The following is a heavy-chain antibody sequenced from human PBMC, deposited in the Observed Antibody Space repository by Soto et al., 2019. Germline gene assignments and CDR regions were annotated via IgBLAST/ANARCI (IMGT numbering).Heavy chain of an antibody. CDR2: ITATGGTT. J-gene: IGHJ4*02. Sequence: GGSLRLSCAASGFTFTTYSMSWVRQAPGKGLEWVAHITATGGTTYYADSVKGRFTISRDNAKKSLYLQMNSLRAEDTAVYYCTLYDALFFDFWSQGALVTVSS. D-gene: IGHD2-8*01. CDR1: GFTFTTYS. CDR3: TLYDALFFDF. V-gene: IGHV3-23*01.